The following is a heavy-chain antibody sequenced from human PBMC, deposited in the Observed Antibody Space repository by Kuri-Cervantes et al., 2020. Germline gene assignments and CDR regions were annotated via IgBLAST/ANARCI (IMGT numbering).Heavy chain of an antibody. CDR2: ISYDGSNK. CDR1: GFNFGDYW. V-gene: IGHV3-30-3*01. CDR3: ARTGDWFGEFNFDY. J-gene: IGHJ4*02. D-gene: IGHD3-10*01. Sequence: GESLKISCAASGFNFGDYWMAWVRQAPGKGLERVAVISYDGSNKYYADSVKGRFTISRDNSKNTLYLQMNSLRAEDTAVYYCARTGDWFGEFNFDYWGQGTLVTVSS.